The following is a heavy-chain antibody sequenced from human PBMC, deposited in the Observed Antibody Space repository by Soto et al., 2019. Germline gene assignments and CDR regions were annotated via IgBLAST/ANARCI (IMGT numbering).Heavy chain of an antibody. CDR2: IYWRDDK. Sequence: ESGPTLVNPRQDLRLTCTFSRFSPRTRGAGVGWIRQPPGKALEWXELIYWRDDKRYSPSLKCRLTTARDTSKKHVVLKLTNMDSVDTATCYGAQRLRVRHATSGYRFDCWGQ. CDR3: AQRLRVRHATSGYRFDC. V-gene: IGHV2-5*01. D-gene: IGHD3-22*01. J-gene: IGHJ4*02. CDR1: RFSPRTRGAG.